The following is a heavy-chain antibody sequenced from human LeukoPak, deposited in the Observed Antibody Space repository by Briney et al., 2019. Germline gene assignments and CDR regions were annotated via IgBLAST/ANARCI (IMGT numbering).Heavy chain of an antibody. CDR1: RDSLSTAVYY. CDR3: ARAILTASGFVWHFDL. J-gene: IGHJ2*01. CDR2: NT. D-gene: IGHD3-3*01. Sequence: TLSLTCTASRDSLSTAVYYSSWVRHHPGKGMEWIGYNTYYNPSLKSRVTISVDTTKSQFSMKLSSVTAADTAVYHFARAILTASGFVWHFDLWGRGTLVTVSS. V-gene: IGHV4-31*03.